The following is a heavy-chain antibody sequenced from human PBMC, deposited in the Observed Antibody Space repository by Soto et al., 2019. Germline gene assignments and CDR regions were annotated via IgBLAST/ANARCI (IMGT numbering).Heavy chain of an antibody. D-gene: IGHD5-18*01. V-gene: IGHV3-30-3*01. CDR1: GFTFSSYA. CDR3: ARCVGYSYGYDY. CDR2: ISYDGSNK. J-gene: IGHJ4*02. Sequence: QVQLVESGGGVVQPGRSLRLSCAASGFTFSSYAMHWVRQAPGKGLEWVAVISYDGSNKYYADSVKGRFTISRDNSKNTLYLQMNSLRAEDTAVYYCARCVGYSYGYDYWGQGTLVTVSS.